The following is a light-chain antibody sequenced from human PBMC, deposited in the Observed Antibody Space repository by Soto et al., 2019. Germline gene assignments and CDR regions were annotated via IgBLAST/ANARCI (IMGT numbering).Light chain of an antibody. Sequence: DVVMTQTPLSLSVAPGQPASISCKSRQSLLHITGETFLFWYLQKPGQSPQLLIYEVSTRVSGDPDRFSGSGSGTDFTLEISRVETDDVGIYYCMQSTQLPPTFGQGTRLGIE. J-gene: IGKJ5*01. CDR1: QSLLHITGETF. V-gene: IGKV2D-29*02. CDR2: EVS. CDR3: MQSTQLPPT.